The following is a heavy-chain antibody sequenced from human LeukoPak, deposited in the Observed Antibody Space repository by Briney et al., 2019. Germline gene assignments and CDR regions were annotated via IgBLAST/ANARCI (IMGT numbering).Heavy chain of an antibody. CDR3: ARVLESPRPLAAVYGMDV. V-gene: IGHV1-18*01. Sequence: GASVKVSCKASGYTFTSYGISWVRQAPGQGLEWMGWISAYNGNTNYAQKLQGRVTMTRNTSISTAYMELSSLRSEDTAVYYCARVLESPRPLAAVYGMDVWGQGTTVTVSS. D-gene: IGHD6-13*01. CDR1: GYTFTSYG. J-gene: IGHJ6*02. CDR2: ISAYNGNT.